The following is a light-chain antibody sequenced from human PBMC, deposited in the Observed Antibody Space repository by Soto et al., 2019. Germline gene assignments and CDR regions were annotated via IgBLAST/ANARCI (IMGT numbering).Light chain of an antibody. Sequence: QPVLTQSPSASASLGASVKLTCTLRSGHSSYAIAWHQQQPEKGPRYLMKLNSDGSHSKGDGIPDRFSGSSSGAERYLTISSLQSEDEADYYCQTWGTGIHVVFGGGTKVTVL. CDR2: LNSDGSH. CDR3: QTWGTGIHVV. V-gene: IGLV4-69*01. CDR1: SGHSSYA. J-gene: IGLJ2*01.